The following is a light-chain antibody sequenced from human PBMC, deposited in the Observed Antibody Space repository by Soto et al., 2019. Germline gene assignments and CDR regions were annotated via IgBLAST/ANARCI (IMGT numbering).Light chain of an antibody. V-gene: IGKV3-11*01. CDR2: GAF. CDR3: RQRNVWPPVT. Sequence: IVMTQSPASLSVSPGERATLSCRASPSVTNFLAWYQQKPGQAPRLLIYGAFNRATGIPARFSGSGSGTDFTLTISSLEPEDSAVYYCRQRNVWPPVTFGQGTRLEIK. CDR1: PSVTNF. J-gene: IGKJ5*01.